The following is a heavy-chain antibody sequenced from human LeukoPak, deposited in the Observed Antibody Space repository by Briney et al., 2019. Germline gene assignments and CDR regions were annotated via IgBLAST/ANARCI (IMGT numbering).Heavy chain of an antibody. J-gene: IGHJ4*02. V-gene: IGHV1-46*01. CDR1: GYTFTSYY. D-gene: IGHD5-18*01. CDR3: ARGLIQNDY. CDR2: INPGGGST. Sequence: GASVTVSCKASGYTFTSYYIHWVRQAPGQGLEWMGIINPGGGSTIYAQKFQVRVTMTRHTSTSTVYMELSSLRSEDTAVYYCARGLIQNDYWGQGTLVTVSS.